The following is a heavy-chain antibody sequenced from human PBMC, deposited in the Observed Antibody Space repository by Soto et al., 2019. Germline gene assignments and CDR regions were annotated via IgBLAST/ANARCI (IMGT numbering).Heavy chain of an antibody. CDR3: ARAYTWGVAVAGT. CDR2: LNPNSENT. V-gene: IGHV1-8*01. Sequence: QVQLVQSGAEVKKPGASVKVSCKASGYTFTSFDIYWVRQATGQGLEWMGWLNPNSENTGYAQKFQGRVTMALNTSISTAYIELSSLRSEDTAVYYCARAYTWGVAVAGTWGQGTLVTVSS. J-gene: IGHJ4*02. CDR1: GYTFTSFD. D-gene: IGHD6-19*01.